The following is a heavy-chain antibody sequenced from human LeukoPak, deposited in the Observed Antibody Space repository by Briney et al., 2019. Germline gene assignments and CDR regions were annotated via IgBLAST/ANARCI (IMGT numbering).Heavy chain of an antibody. J-gene: IGHJ4*02. CDR2: IYYSGST. Sequence: PSETLSLTCTVSGGSISSSSYYWGWIRQPPGKGLEWIGSIYYSGSTYYNPSLKSRVTVSVDTSKNQFSLKLSSVTAADTAVYYCARISRSTCFDYWGQGTLVTVSS. CDR3: ARISRSTCFDY. CDR1: GGSISSSSYY. D-gene: IGHD2-15*01. V-gene: IGHV4-39*01.